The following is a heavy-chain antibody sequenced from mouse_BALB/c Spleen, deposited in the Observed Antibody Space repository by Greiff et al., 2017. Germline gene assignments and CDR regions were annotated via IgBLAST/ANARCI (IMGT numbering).Heavy chain of an antibody. CDR3: ARWYDGYRYAMDY. CDR1: GYTFTDYA. V-gene: IGHV1S137*01. Sequence: VKLMESGAELVRPGVSVKISCKGSGYTFTDYAMHWVKQSHAKSLEWIGVISTYYGDASYNQKFKGKATMTVDKSSSTAYMELARLTSEDSAIYYCARWYDGYRYAMDYWGQGTSVTVSS. D-gene: IGHD2-3*01. CDR2: ISTYYGDA. J-gene: IGHJ4*01.